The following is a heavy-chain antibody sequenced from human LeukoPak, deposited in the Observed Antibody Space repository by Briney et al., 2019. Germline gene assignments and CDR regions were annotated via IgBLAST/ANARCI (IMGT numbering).Heavy chain of an antibody. D-gene: IGHD5-12*01. CDR1: GFTFSSYS. CDR3: ARDLRIVATIPVGFDC. Sequence: GGSLRLSCAASGFTFSSYSMNWVRQAPGKGLEWVSSISSSSSYIYYADSVKGRFTISRDNAKNSLYLQMNSLRAEDTAVYYCARDLRIVATIPVGFDCWGQGTLVTVSS. V-gene: IGHV3-21*01. J-gene: IGHJ4*02. CDR2: ISSSSSYI.